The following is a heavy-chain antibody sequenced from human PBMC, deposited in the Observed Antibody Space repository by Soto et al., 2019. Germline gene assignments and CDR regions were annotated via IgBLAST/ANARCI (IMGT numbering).Heavy chain of an antibody. V-gene: IGHV1-46*01. CDR2: INPSGGST. J-gene: IGHJ6*02. Sequence: QVPLVQSGAEVKKPGASVKVSCKASGYTFTSYYMHWVRQAPGQGLEWMGIINPSGGSTSDARKFQVRVTMTRETSTSTVYMELSSLRSEDTAVYYCARVLGPDCSGCSCYQHRDVWCQGTTVTVSS. CDR1: GYTFTSYY. D-gene: IGHD2-15*01. CDR3: ARVLGPDCSGCSCYQHRDV.